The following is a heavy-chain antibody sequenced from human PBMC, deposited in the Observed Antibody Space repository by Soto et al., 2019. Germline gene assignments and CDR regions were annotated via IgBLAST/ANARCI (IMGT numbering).Heavy chain of an antibody. CDR2: IIPIFGTA. V-gene: IGHV1-69*06. D-gene: IGHD3-10*01. CDR1: GGTFSSYA. CDR3: ARGLYGITMVRGVIITSGFDY. J-gene: IGHJ4*02. Sequence: SVKVCCKASGGTFSSYAISWVRQAPGQGLEWMGGIIPIFGTANYAQKFQGRVTITADKSTSTAYMELSSLRSEDTAVYYCARGLYGITMVRGVIITSGFDYWDQGTLVTVSS.